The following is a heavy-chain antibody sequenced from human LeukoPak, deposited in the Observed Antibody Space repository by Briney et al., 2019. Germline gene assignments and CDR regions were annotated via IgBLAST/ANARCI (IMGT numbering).Heavy chain of an antibody. J-gene: IGHJ4*02. CDR3: AKSDTYRFDY. D-gene: IGHD2-21*02. CDR2: ISSSSSII. V-gene: IGHV3-48*02. CDR1: GFTFSSYS. Sequence: GGSLRVSCAASGFTFSSYSMNWVRQAPGKGLEWLSYISSSSSIIYYADSVKGRFTISRDNAKNSLYLQMNSLRDEDTAVYYCAKSDTYRFDYWGQGTLVTVSS.